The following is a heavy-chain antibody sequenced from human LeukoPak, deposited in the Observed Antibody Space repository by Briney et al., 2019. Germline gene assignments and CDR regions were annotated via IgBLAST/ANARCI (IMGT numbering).Heavy chain of an antibody. CDR3: AKDRGGSGSYFDY. D-gene: IGHD3-10*01. CDR1: GFTFSSYG. Sequence: GGSLRLSCAASGFTFSSYGMHWVRQAPGKGLEWVAVISYDGSNKYYADSVKGRFTISRDNSKNTLYLQMNSLRAEDTAVYYCAKDRGGSGSYFDYWGQGTLVTVSS. CDR2: ISYDGSNK. V-gene: IGHV3-30*18. J-gene: IGHJ4*02.